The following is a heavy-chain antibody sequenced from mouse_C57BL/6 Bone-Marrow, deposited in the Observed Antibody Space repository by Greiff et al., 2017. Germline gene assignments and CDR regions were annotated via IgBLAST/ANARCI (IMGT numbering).Heavy chain of an antibody. V-gene: IGHV7-1*01. Sequence: EVKLVESGGGLVQSGRSLRLSCATSGFTFSDFYMEWVRQAPGKGLEWIAASRNKANDYTTEYSASVKGRFIVSRDTSQSILYLQMNALRAEDTAIYYCAREGEGYPFAYWGQGTLVTVSA. D-gene: IGHD2-2*01. CDR3: AREGEGYPFAY. CDR1: GFTFSDFY. J-gene: IGHJ3*01. CDR2: SRNKANDYTT.